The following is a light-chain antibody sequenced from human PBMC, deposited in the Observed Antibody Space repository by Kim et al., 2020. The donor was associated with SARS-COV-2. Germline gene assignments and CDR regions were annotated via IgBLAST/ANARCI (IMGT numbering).Light chain of an antibody. J-gene: IGKJ4*01. CDR3: QQSYTAPLLT. CDR2: AAS. CDR1: QSINTY. V-gene: IGKV1-39*01. Sequence: DIQMTQSPSSLAASVGDRVTIACRASQSINTYLNWYQQKPGEAPKLLIYAASTLQSGVPSRFSGSGSGTDFTLTISSLQPEDFAIYYCQQSYTAPLLTFGGGTKVDIK.